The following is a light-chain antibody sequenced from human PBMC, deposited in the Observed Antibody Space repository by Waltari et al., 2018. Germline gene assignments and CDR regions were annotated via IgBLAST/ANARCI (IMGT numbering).Light chain of an antibody. J-gene: IGLJ1*01. CDR2: DTT. V-gene: IGLV1-40*01. CDR3: QSYDSILPGCYV. CDR1: SSNIRAGYG. Sequence: SVRTQPPSLSGPPGLRVTIPCTGSSSNIRAGYGVPWYQQFPGPAPKLHMYDTTNRPSGVPALFSGSKSRTSASLPITGLQAEDEADYYCQSYDSILPGCYVFGTGTKLTV.